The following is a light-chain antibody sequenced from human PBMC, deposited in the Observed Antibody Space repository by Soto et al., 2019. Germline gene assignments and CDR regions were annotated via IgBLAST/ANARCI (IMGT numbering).Light chain of an antibody. CDR3: SSYTSSSTYVV. CDR1: SSDVVGYNY. Sequence: QSALTQPASVSGSPGQSITISCTGTSSDVVGYNYVSWYHQHPGKAPKLMIYDVSNRPSGVSNRFSGSKSGNTASLTISGLQAEDESDYYCSSYTSSSTYVVFGGGTKVTVL. CDR2: DVS. J-gene: IGLJ2*01. V-gene: IGLV2-14*01.